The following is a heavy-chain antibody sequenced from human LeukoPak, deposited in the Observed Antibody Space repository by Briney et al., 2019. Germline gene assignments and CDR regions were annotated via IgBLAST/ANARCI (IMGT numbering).Heavy chain of an antibody. V-gene: IGHV4-59*01. CDR1: GGSISSYY. D-gene: IGHD2-2*02. CDR2: IYYSGST. Sequence: SETLSLTCTVSGGSISSYYWSWIRQPPGKGLEWIGYIYYSGSTNYNPSLKSRVTISVDTSKNPFSLKLSSVTAADTAVYYCARDRGGRAAIDYWGQGTLVTVSS. CDR3: ARDRGGRAAIDY. J-gene: IGHJ4*02.